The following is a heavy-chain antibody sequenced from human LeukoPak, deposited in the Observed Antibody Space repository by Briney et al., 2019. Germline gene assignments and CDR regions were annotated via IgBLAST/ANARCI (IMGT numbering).Heavy chain of an antibody. D-gene: IGHD3-22*01. CDR2: ISYDGSNK. Sequence: GGSLRLSCAASGFTFSSYAMHWVRQAPGKGLEWVAVISYDGSNKYYADSVKGRFTISRDNSKNTLHLQMNSLRAEDTAVYYCARTARGYDSSVYYYYGMDVWGQGTTVTVSS. CDR3: ARTARGYDSSVYYYYGMDV. J-gene: IGHJ6*02. V-gene: IGHV3-30-3*01. CDR1: GFTFSSYA.